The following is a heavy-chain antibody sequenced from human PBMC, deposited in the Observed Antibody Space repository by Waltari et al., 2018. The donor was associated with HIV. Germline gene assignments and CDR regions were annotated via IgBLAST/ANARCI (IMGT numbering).Heavy chain of an antibody. J-gene: IGHJ4*02. Sequence: QVQLVESGGGVVQPGGSLRLSCAASGFTFTTSAMPWVRQAPGKGLEWVAFVRYDGSNKYYADSVKGRFTISRDNSKNTLYLQMNSLRADDTAVYYCARDPSPPILYDILTGYYFDYWGQGTLVTVSS. V-gene: IGHV3-30*02. CDR1: GFTFTTSA. CDR3: ARDPSPPILYDILTGYYFDY. CDR2: VRYDGSNK. D-gene: IGHD3-9*01.